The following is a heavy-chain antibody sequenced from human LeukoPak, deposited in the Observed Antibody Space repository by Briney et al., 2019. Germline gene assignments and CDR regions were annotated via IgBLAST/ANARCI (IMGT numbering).Heavy chain of an antibody. CDR1: GFTFSNAW. CDR3: ARDVYCSGGSCYSNNWFDP. D-gene: IGHD2-15*01. CDR2: ISWNSGSI. J-gene: IGHJ5*02. V-gene: IGHV3-20*01. Sequence: GGSLRLSCAASGFTFSNAWMSWVRQAPGKGLEWVSGISWNSGSIGYADSVRGRFTVSRDNAKNSLYLQMNSLRAEDTALYHCARDVYCSGGSCYSNNWFDPWGQGTLVTVSS.